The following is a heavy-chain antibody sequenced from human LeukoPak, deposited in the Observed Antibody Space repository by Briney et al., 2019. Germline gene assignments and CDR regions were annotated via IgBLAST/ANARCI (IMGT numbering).Heavy chain of an antibody. CDR1: RFTFSSYA. D-gene: IGHD3-22*01. Sequence: GGALRLSCAASRFTFSSYAMSWVRQAPGKGLEWVSAISGSGGSTYYADSVKGRFTILRDHSKTTLYLQMNRLRAEDTAVYYCARAQDYYDSSGYQLDYWGQGTLVTVSS. CDR2: ISGSGGST. CDR3: ARAQDYYDSSGYQLDY. J-gene: IGHJ4*02. V-gene: IGHV3-23*01.